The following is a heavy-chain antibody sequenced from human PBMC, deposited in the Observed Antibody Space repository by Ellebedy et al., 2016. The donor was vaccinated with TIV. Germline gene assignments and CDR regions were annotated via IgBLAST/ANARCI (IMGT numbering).Heavy chain of an antibody. V-gene: IGHV3-7*01. Sequence: GESLKISCVASGFTFTDYWMTWVRQAPGKGLEWVVNISQDGSETYYLDSVKGRFTVSRDNAKNSLFLQMNSLRVEATAVYYCARRASYGDYAVQVNPWFDPWGQGTLVTVSS. D-gene: IGHD4-17*01. CDR3: ARRASYGDYAVQVNPWFDP. CDR1: GFTFTDYW. CDR2: ISQDGSET. J-gene: IGHJ5*02.